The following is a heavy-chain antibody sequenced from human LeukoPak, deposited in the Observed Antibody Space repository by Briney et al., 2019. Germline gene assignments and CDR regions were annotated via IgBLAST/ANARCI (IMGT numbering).Heavy chain of an antibody. CDR3: ARHSTVTSLGAFDI. V-gene: IGHV4-59*01. D-gene: IGHD4-17*01. CDR2: IYYSGST. J-gene: IGHJ3*02. CDR1: GGSISSYY. Sequence: PSETLSLTCTVSGGSISSYYWSWIRQPPGKGLEWIGYIYYSGSTNYNPSLKSRVTISVDTSKNQFFLKLSSVTAADTAVYYCARHSTVTSLGAFDIWGQGTMVTVSS.